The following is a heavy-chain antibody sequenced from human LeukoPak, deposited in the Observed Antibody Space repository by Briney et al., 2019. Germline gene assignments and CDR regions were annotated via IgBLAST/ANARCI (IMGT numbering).Heavy chain of an antibody. V-gene: IGHV3-23*01. CDR2: ISGSGGST. CDR1: GFTFSSYA. D-gene: IGHD3-3*01. J-gene: IGHJ4*02. Sequence: PGRSLRLSCAASGFTFSSYAMSWVRQAPGKGLEWVSAISGSGGSTYYADSVKGRFTISRDNSKNTLYLQMNSLRAEDTAVYYCAKDRDFWSGYLGSIDYWGQGTLVTVSS. CDR3: AKDRDFWSGYLGSIDY.